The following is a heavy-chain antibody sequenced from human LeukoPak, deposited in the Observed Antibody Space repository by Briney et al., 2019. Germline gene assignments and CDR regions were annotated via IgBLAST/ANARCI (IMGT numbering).Heavy chain of an antibody. V-gene: IGHV3-66*01. D-gene: IGHD3-22*01. J-gene: IGHJ4*02. CDR3: ARAGGYYDSSGNYFDF. Sequence: GGSLRLSCAASGFTVSNNYMSWVRQAPGKGLEWVALIYSGGSTYYADFVKGRFTISRDNAKNSLYLQMNSLRAEDTAFYYCARAGGYYDSSGNYFDFWGQGTLVTVSS. CDR2: IYSGGST. CDR1: GFTVSNNY.